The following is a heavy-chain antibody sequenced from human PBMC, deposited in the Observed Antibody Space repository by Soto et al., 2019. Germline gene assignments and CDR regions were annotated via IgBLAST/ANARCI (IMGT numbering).Heavy chain of an antibody. Sequence: VQLVESGGGLVQPGGSLRLSCAASGFTFSRNAMHWVRQAPGKGLEYVSAISSNGGSTYYANSVKGRFTISRDNSKNTLYLQMGSLRAEDMAVYYCAREGGDSSGWYGGYYFDYWGQGTLVTVSS. J-gene: IGHJ4*02. CDR1: GFTFSRNA. CDR3: AREGGDSSGWYGGYYFDY. D-gene: IGHD6-19*01. CDR2: ISSNGGST. V-gene: IGHV3-64*01.